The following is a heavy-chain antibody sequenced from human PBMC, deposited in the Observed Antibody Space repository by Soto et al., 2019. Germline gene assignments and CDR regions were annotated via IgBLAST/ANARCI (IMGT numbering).Heavy chain of an antibody. J-gene: IGHJ5*02. Sequence: EVQLVESGGGLVQPGGSLRLSCAASGFTFSSYSMNWVRQAPGKGLEWVSYISSSSSTIYYADSVKGRFTISRDNAKNSLYLQMNSLRDEDTAEYYCARVPRARGGSRRINWCDPWGQGTLVTVSS. CDR2: ISSSSSTI. D-gene: IGHD3-16*01. CDR3: ARVPRARGGSRRINWCDP. CDR1: GFTFSSYS. V-gene: IGHV3-48*02.